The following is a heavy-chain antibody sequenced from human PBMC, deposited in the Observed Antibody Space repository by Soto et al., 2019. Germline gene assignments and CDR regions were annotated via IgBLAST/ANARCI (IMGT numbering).Heavy chain of an antibody. CDR2: FDPEDGET. D-gene: IGHD6-19*01. CDR3: ATEKSSGWGHNWFDP. Sequence: ASVKVSCEVSGYTLTELSMHWVRQAPGKGLEWMGGFDPEDGETIYAQKFQGRVTMTEDTSTDTAYMELSSLRSEDTAVYYCATEKSSGWGHNWFDPWGQGTLVTVSS. V-gene: IGHV1-24*01. CDR1: GYTLTELS. J-gene: IGHJ5*02.